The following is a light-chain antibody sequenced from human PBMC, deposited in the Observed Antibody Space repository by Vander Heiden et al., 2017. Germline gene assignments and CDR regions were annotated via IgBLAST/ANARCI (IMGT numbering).Light chain of an antibody. J-gene: IGKJ3*01. CDR1: QSVRDNY. Sequence: EIVLTQSPGTLSLSPGDRATLSCRASQSVRDNYLAWYQQQPGQAPRLLIYGGSSRATGIPDRFSGSGSGTDFTLTISRLQPEDFAVYYCQQYGSSRFTFGPGTKVDIK. CDR3: QQYGSSRFT. CDR2: GGS. V-gene: IGKV3-20*01.